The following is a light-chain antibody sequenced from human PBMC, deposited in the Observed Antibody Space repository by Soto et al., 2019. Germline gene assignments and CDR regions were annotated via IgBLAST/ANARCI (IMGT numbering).Light chain of an antibody. CDR3: QQYGTSTGVT. CDR2: GTS. J-gene: IGKJ3*01. Sequence: ENVLTQSPGTLSLSPGERATLSCRASQTVSTKYVAWYQQKPGQAPRLHIYGTSSRATGIPDRFSGSGSGTDFMLTISRLEPEDFAVYYCQQYGTSTGVTFGPGTKLDIK. CDR1: QTVSTKY. V-gene: IGKV3-20*01.